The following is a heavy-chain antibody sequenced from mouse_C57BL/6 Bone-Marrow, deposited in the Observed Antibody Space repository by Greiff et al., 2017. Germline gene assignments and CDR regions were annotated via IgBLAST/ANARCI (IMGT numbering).Heavy chain of an antibody. V-gene: IGHV1-15*01. Sequence: LVESGAELVRPGASVTLSCKASGYTFTDYEMHWVKQTPVHGLEWIGAIDPETGGTAYNQKFKGKAILTADKSSSTAYMELRSLTSEDSAVYDCTRSGGWLYFDYWGQGTTLTVSS. J-gene: IGHJ2*01. CDR1: GYTFTDYE. CDR2: IDPETGGT. D-gene: IGHD2-3*01. CDR3: TRSGGWLYFDY.